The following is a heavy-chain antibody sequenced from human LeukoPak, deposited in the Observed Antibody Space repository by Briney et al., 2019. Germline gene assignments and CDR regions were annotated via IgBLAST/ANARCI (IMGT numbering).Heavy chain of an antibody. J-gene: IGHJ4*02. CDR1: GFTFSSYE. CDR3: ARGNYGDYDLGFDY. V-gene: IGHV3-48*03. Sequence: GGSLRLSCAASGFTFSSYEMNWVRQAPGKGPEWVSYISSSGSTIYYADSVKGRFTISRDNAKNSLYLQMNSLRAEDTAVYYCARGNYGDYDLGFDYWGQGTLVTVSS. D-gene: IGHD4-17*01. CDR2: ISSSGSTI.